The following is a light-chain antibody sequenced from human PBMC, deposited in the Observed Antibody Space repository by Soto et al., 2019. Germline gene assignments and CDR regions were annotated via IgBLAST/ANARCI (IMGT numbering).Light chain of an antibody. V-gene: IGKV1-9*01. J-gene: IGKJ3*01. CDR2: AAS. Sequence: DIQLTQSPSFLSASVGDRVTITCRASQDISSYLAWYQQHPGKAPKLLIYAASTLQGGVPSRFSGSGSGTEFTLTTSSLRPEDFASYYSQQIMTYPYTFAPGPKVDT. CDR3: QQIMTYPYT. CDR1: QDISSY.